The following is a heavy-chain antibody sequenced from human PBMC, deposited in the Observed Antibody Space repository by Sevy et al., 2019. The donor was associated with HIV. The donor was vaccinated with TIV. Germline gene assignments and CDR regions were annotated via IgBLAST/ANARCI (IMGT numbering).Heavy chain of an antibody. CDR1: GFRFDSYG. D-gene: IGHD4-17*01. J-gene: IGHJ3*02. CDR2: ITGGGRST. Sequence: GGSLRLSCAASGFRFDSYGVTWVRQAPGKGLERVSAITGGGRSTYYADSVKGRFTISRDNSKDTLYLQMNTLRAEDTALYYYARDLADPDTVTLTNAFDIWGQGTMVTVSS. V-gene: IGHV3-23*01. CDR3: ARDLADPDTVTLTNAFDI.